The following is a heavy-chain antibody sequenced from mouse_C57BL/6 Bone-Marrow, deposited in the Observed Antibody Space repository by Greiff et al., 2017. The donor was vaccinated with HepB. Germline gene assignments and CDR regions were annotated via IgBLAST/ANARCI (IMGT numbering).Heavy chain of an antibody. CDR3: AREGTTVVANFDV. V-gene: IGHV5-16*01. D-gene: IGHD1-1*01. J-gene: IGHJ1*03. CDR1: GFTFSDYY. CDR2: INYDGSST. Sequence: EVQVVESEGGLVQPGSSMKLTCTASGFTFSDYYMAWVRQVPEKGLEWVANINYDGSSTYYLDSLKSRFIISRDNAKNILYLQMSSLKSEDTATYYCAREGTTVVANFDVWGTGTTVTVSS.